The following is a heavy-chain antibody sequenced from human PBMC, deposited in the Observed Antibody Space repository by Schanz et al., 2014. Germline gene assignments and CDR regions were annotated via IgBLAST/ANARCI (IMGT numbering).Heavy chain of an antibody. CDR1: GFTFSTYA. V-gene: IGHV3-23*01. D-gene: IGHD6-13*01. CDR2: ISGSGGST. J-gene: IGHJ4*01. Sequence: EVQLLDSGGGLEQPGGSLRLSCAASGFTFSTYAMSWVRQAPGKGLEWVSAISGSGGSTYYADSVKGRFTISRDNSKNTLYLQMNSLRAEDTAVYYCAREQIMAAAGLVDYWGHGTLVTVSS. CDR3: AREQIMAAAGLVDY.